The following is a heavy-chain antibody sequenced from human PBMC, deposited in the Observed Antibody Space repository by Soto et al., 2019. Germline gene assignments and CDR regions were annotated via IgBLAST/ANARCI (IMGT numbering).Heavy chain of an antibody. V-gene: IGHV1-46*01. CDR1: GYTFTSHD. CDR3: ARDPGLRIFDY. J-gene: IGHJ4*02. CDR2: INPSGGGT. D-gene: IGHD5-12*01. Sequence: QVRLVQSGAEVKMPGASVRISCKTSGYTFTSHDVHWVRQAPGQGLEWVGIINPSGGGTPFAQRFPDRVTMTRDTSTSTVYMELSSLTSDDTAIYYCARDPGLRIFDYWGQGTLVTVSS.